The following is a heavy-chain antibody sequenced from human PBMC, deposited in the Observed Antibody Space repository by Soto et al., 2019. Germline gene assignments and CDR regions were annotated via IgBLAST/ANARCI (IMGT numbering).Heavy chain of an antibody. Sequence: ISCQGSGYNFATHWIGWVRHKAGKGLEWMGIIFPGDAETRYSPSFQGHITISADKSISIAYLRWSSLKASDTGMYYCATPGGFGMDVWGQGTTVTVSS. CDR3: ATPGGFGMDV. D-gene: IGHD5-12*01. CDR2: IFPGDAET. CDR1: GYNFATHW. V-gene: IGHV5-51*01. J-gene: IGHJ6*02.